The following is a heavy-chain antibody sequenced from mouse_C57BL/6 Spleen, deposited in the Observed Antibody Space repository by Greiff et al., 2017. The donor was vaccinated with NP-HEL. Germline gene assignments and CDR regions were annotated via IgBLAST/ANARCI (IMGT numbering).Heavy chain of an antibody. CDR2: INPGSGGT. CDR1: GYAFTNYL. D-gene: IGHD2-5*01. V-gene: IGHV1-54*01. CDR3: ARSDSNRDAMDY. Sequence: QVQLQQSGAELVRPGTSVKVSCKASGYAFTNYLIEWVKQRPGQGLEWIGVINPGSGGTNYNEKFKGKATLTADKSSSTAYMQLSSLTSEDSAVYFCARSDSNRDAMDYWGQGTSVTVSS. J-gene: IGHJ4*01.